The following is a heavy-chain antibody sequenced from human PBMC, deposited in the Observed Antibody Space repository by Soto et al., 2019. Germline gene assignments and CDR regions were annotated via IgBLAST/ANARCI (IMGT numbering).Heavy chain of an antibody. Sequence: QVQLVQSGAEVKKPGSSVKVSCKASGGTLSSYSIHWVRQAPGEGLEWMGGIIPMSGTANYAQKFQGRVAISVDESTRAAYMELSSLTSEDTAMYYCARENYYGSGSYYRDAFDIWGQGTMVTVSS. CDR1: GGTLSSYS. D-gene: IGHD3-10*01. J-gene: IGHJ3*02. CDR2: IIPMSGTA. V-gene: IGHV1-69*01. CDR3: ARENYYGSGSYYRDAFDI.